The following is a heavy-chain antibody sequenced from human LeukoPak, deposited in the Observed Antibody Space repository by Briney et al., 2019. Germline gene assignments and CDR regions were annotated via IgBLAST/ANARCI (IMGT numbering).Heavy chain of an antibody. CDR2: IHTSGRT. Sequence: PSETLSLTCSVSGGSIDTYYWSWIRQPAGKGLEWIAQIHTSGRTDFNPSLKSRVSISMDTPNNQFSLMISSVTAADTAIYYCAGRGLSTGWTFDYWSHGTLVTVSS. V-gene: IGHV4-4*07. J-gene: IGHJ4*01. CDR3: AGRGLSTGWTFDY. D-gene: IGHD6-19*01. CDR1: GGSIDTYY.